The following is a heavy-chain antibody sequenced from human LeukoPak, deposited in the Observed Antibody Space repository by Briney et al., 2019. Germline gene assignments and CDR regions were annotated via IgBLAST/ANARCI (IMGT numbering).Heavy chain of an antibody. CDR1: GFTFSTYW. V-gene: IGHV3-7*05. CDR2: IKQDGSAK. J-gene: IGHJ4*02. Sequence: SGGSLRLSCAASGFTFSTYWMSWVRQAPGRGLEWVANIKQDGSAKFYVDSVKGRFTISRDNAKNSLYLQMNSLRADDTAVYYCARAYFDYWGQGTLVTVSS. CDR3: ARAYFDY.